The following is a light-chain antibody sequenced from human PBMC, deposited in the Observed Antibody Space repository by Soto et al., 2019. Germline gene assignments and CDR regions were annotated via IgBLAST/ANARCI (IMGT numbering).Light chain of an antibody. CDR3: SSYAGSTGTVV. CDR2: EVS. J-gene: IGLJ2*01. CDR1: SSDVGGYNY. V-gene: IGLV2-8*01. Sequence: QSALTQPPSASGSPGQSVTISCTGTSSDVGGYNYVSWYQQHPGKAPKLMIYEVSKRPSGVPDRFSGSKSGNTASLTVSGLQAEDEADYYCSSYAGSTGTVVFGGGTKLIVL.